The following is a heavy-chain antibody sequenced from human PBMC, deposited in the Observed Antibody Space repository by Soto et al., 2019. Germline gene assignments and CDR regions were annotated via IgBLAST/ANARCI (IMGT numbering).Heavy chain of an antibody. CDR1: GFTFSSYW. V-gene: IGHV3-7*01. CDR2: IKQDGSEK. J-gene: IGHJ4*02. D-gene: IGHD3-10*01. CDR3: ARAYGSGSLSGY. Sequence: EVQLVESGGGLVQPGGSLRLSCAASGFTFSSYWMSWVRQAPGKGLEWVANIKQDGSEKYNVDFVKCRFTISRDNAKNSLYLQMNSLRVEDTAVYYCARAYGSGSLSGYWGQGTLVTVSS.